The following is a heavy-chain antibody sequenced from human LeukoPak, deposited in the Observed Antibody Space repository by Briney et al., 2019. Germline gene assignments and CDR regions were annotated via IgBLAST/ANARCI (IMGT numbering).Heavy chain of an antibody. CDR3: AASSGVTLGRF. D-gene: IGHD3-16*01. V-gene: IGHV4-31*03. Sequence: SETLSLTCTVSGGSISSGSHYYNWIRQQPGKGLEWIGYIYYTGITTYNPSLDSRVTMSVDTSMNQVSLKLSSLTAVDTAVYYCAASSGVTLGRFWGQGTLVTVSS. J-gene: IGHJ4*02. CDR2: IYYTGIT. CDR1: GGSISSGSHY.